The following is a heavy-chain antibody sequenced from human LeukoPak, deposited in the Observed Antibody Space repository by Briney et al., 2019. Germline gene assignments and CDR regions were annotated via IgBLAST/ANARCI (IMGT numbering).Heavy chain of an antibody. CDR3: ARPGGGYSIDS. V-gene: IGHV3-11*03. D-gene: IGHD1-26*01. Sequence: PGGSLRLSCAASGFTFSDYYMSCIRQAPGKGLEFLSYITNSGGYTNYADSVKGRFTISRDNAKNSLYLHMNSLRAEDTAVYYCARPGGGYSIDSWGQGTLVTVSS. CDR2: ITNSGGYT. J-gene: IGHJ4*02. CDR1: GFTFSDYY.